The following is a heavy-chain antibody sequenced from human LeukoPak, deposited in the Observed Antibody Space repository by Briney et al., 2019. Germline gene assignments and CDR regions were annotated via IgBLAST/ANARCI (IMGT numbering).Heavy chain of an antibody. J-gene: IGHJ4*02. Sequence: SETLSLTCAVSGYSISSSYYWGWIRQPPGKALEWIGTIYHSGNTYFNPSLKSRLNISLDTSKMQFSLKVRSVTAADTAVYYCARLGRWLQPGEYFDYWGQGTLVTVSS. CDR1: GYSISSSYY. V-gene: IGHV4-38-2*01. CDR3: ARLGRWLQPGEYFDY. D-gene: IGHD5-24*01. CDR2: IYHSGNT.